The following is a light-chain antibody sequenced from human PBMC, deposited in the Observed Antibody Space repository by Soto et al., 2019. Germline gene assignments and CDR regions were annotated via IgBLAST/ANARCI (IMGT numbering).Light chain of an antibody. CDR3: QHQSSWPRT. Sequence: IVMTQSPATLSVSPGERASLSCRASQSVGTNLAWYQQKPGQAPRLLIHGTSTRATDIPARFSGSGSGTEFTLTISSLQSEDFAVYYCQHQSSWPRTFGQGTKVEFK. CDR2: GTS. J-gene: IGKJ1*01. V-gene: IGKV3-15*01. CDR1: QSVGTN.